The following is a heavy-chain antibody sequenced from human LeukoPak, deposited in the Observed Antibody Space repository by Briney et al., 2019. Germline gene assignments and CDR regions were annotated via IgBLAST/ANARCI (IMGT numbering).Heavy chain of an antibody. CDR2: IYYSGST. D-gene: IGHD3-22*01. CDR1: GGSNSSGDYY. J-gene: IGHJ2*01. CDR3: ARAPKYYFDSSASWYFDI. V-gene: IGHV4-30-4*01. Sequence: SETLSLTCTVSGGSNSSGDYYWSWIRQPPGKGLEWIGYIYYSGSTYYNPSLKSRVTISVDTSKNQFSLKLSSVTAADTAVYYCARAPKYYFDSSASWYFDIWGLGTLVAVSS.